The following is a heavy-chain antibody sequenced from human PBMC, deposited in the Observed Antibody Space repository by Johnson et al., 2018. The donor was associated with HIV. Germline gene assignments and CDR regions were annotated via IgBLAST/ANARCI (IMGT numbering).Heavy chain of an antibody. CDR3: ARECQYYYDSSGCTYDAFDI. Sequence: VQLVESGGGLAKPAWSPRLSCAASQFTFSSYWMHWVRQAPGKGLVWVSRINSDGSNTNYADAVKGRFTISRDNAKNTLYLQMNSLRVEDTAVYYCARECQYYYDSSGCTYDAFDIWGQGTMVTVSS. CDR1: QFTFSSYW. J-gene: IGHJ3*02. D-gene: IGHD3-22*01. CDR2: INSDGSNT. V-gene: IGHV3-74*01.